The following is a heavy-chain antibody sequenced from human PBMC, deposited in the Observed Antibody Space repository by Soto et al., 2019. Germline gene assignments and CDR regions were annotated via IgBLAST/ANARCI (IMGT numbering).Heavy chain of an antibody. J-gene: IGHJ6*03. CDR1: GFTFSSYA. Sequence: EVQLLESGGGLVQPGGSLRLSCAASGFTFSSYAMSWVRQAPGKGLEWVSAISGSGGSTYYADSVKGRFTISGDNSKNTLYQQMNSLRAEDKAVDYCRKIRIYDIVTATYCDYYMDVWRKGTTVTVSS. CDR2: ISGSGGST. V-gene: IGHV3-23*01. CDR3: RKIRIYDIVTATYCDYYMDV. D-gene: IGHD3-9*01.